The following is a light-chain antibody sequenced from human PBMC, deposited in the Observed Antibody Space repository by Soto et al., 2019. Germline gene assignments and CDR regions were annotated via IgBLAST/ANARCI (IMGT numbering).Light chain of an antibody. V-gene: IGKV1-5*01. CDR1: QGISGQ. Sequence: GDIVTVTCRASQGISGQLAWYQQRPGKAPKLLITDASNLNAGVPSRFSGSGSGTEFTLTISSLQPDDIETYYCQHYNAYPVTFGGGTKVDIK. J-gene: IGKJ4*01. CDR2: DAS. CDR3: QHYNAYPVT.